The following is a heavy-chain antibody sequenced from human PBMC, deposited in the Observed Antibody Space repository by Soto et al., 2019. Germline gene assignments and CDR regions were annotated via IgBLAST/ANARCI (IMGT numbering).Heavy chain of an antibody. CDR1: GFTFSSYS. Sequence: GGSLRLSCAASGFTFSSYSMNWVRQAPGKGLEWVSYISSSSSTIYYADSVKGRFTISRDNAKNSLYLQMNSLRAEDTAVYYCARELIAAAGTYWGQGTLVTVSS. D-gene: IGHD6-13*01. CDR3: ARELIAAAGTY. CDR2: ISSSSSTI. J-gene: IGHJ4*02. V-gene: IGHV3-48*01.